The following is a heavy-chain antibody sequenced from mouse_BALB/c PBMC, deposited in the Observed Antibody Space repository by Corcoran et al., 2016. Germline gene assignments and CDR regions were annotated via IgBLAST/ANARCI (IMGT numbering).Heavy chain of an antibody. Sequence: EVQLQQSGPELVKPGASVKMSCKASGYTFTSYVLHWVKQKPGQGLEWIGYINHYNDGTKYNEKFKGKATLTSDKSSSTAYMELSSLTSEDSAVYYCSGTTATYYFDYWGKGTTLTVSS. CDR3: SGTTATYYFDY. V-gene: IGHV1S136*01. D-gene: IGHD1-2*01. CDR1: GYTFTSYV. CDR2: INHYNDGT. J-gene: IGHJ2*01.